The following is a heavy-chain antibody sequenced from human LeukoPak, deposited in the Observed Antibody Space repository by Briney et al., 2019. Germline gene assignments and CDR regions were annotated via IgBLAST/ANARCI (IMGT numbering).Heavy chain of an antibody. CDR2: IKSKTDGGTT. CDR3: TRSSDGSGIDWFDP. Sequence: GGSLRLSCAASGFTFRNAWMNWVRQAPGKGLEWVGRIKSKTDGGTTAYAAPVKGRFTISRDDSKNTLYLQMNSLKTEDTAVYYCTRSSDGSGIDWFDPWGQGTLVTVSS. CDR1: GFTFRNAW. V-gene: IGHV3-15*01. D-gene: IGHD3-10*01. J-gene: IGHJ5*02.